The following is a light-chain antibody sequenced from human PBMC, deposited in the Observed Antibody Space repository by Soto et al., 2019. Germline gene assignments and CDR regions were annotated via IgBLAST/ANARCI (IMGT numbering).Light chain of an antibody. CDR1: QGIRTW. CDR2: AAS. Sequence: EIQMTQSPSSVSAPVGDRVTITCRASQGIRTWLVWYQQKPGTAPKLPIYAASNLQRGVPSRFSGSGSGTDFTLTISSLQPEDFATYYCQQTYSAPPLFGQGTKVDIK. J-gene: IGKJ1*01. CDR3: QQTYSAPPL. V-gene: IGKV1-12*01.